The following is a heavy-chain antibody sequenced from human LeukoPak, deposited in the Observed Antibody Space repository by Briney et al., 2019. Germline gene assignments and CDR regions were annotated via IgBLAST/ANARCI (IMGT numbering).Heavy chain of an antibody. V-gene: IGHV3-30-3*01. CDR2: ISYDGSNK. J-gene: IGHJ4*02. CDR3: ARGLWYSSSWYLDY. D-gene: IGHD6-13*01. CDR1: GFTFGSYA. Sequence: PGGSLRLSCAASGFTFGSYAMHWVRQAPGKGLEWVAVISYDGSNKYYADSVKGRFTISRDNSKNTLYLQMNSLRAEDTAVYYCARGLWYSSSWYLDYWGQGTLVTVSS.